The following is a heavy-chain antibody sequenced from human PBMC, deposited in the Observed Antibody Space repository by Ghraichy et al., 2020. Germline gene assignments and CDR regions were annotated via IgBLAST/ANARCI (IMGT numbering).Heavy chain of an antibody. CDR1: GFTFSSYA. V-gene: IGHV3-64D*06. D-gene: IGHD5-18*01. J-gene: IGHJ4*02. CDR3: VKVDTAMVTPSPFDY. CDR2: ISSNGGST. Sequence: GGSLRLSCSASGFTFSSYAMHWVRQAPGKGLEYVSAISSNGGSTYYADSVKGRFTISRDNSKNTLYLQMSSLRAEGTAVYYCVKVDTAMVTPSPFDYWGQGTLVTVSS.